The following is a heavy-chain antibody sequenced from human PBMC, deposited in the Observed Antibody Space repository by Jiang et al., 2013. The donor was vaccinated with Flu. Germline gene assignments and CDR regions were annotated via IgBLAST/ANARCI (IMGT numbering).Heavy chain of an antibody. V-gene: IGHV7-4-1*02. CDR1: GYTFPNYA. CDR2: INTNTGKP. D-gene: IGHD1-26*01. CDR3: ASPHSGSYGFDP. J-gene: IGHJ5*02. Sequence: QSGSELKKPGASVKVSCKPSGYTFPNYAINWVRQAPGQGLEWMGWINTNTGKPSYAQGFTGRFVFSLDTSVSTASLQISSLKAEDTAVYYCASPHSGSYGFDPWAREPWSPSPQ.